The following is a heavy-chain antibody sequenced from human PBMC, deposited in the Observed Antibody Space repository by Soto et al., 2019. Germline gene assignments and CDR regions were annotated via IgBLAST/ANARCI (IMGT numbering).Heavy chain of an antibody. V-gene: IGHV3-15*01. CDR1: GFTFSSAW. J-gene: IGHJ4*02. CDR3: TTDQYVSGSYYSLGGFAY. CDR2: IKSKTDGGTP. D-gene: IGHD1-26*01. Sequence: EVQLVESGGGLLKPGGSLRLSCAASGFTFSSAWMSWVRQSPGKGLEWVGRIKSKTDGGTPDYAAPMKGRFTISRDDSENTLYLHMNSLKADDTAVYYCTTDQYVSGSYYSLGGFAYWGQGTLVTVSS.